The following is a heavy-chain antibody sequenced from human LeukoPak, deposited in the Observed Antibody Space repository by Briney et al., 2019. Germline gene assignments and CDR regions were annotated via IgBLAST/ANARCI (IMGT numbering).Heavy chain of an antibody. J-gene: IGHJ3*02. CDR1: GYTFTSYG. V-gene: IGHV1-18*01. D-gene: IGHD5-18*01. CDR2: ISAYNGNT. Sequence: GASVKVSCKASGYTFTSYGISWVRQAPGQGLEWMGWISAYNGNTNYAQKLQGRVTMTTDTSTSTAYMELRSLRSDDTAVYYCARDPDTTMAHDAFDIWGQGTMVTVSS. CDR3: ARDPDTTMAHDAFDI.